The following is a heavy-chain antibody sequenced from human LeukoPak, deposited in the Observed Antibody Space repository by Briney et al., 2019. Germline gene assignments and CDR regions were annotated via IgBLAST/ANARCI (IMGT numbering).Heavy chain of an antibody. CDR1: GGSISSYY. CDR3: ARAISGPVAYDY. Sequence: SETLSLTCTVSGGSISSYYWSWIRQPPGKGLEWIGYIYYSGSTNYNPSLKSRVTTSVDTSKNQFSLKLSSVTAADTAVYYCARAISGPVAYDYWGQGTLVTVSS. D-gene: IGHD6-19*01. V-gene: IGHV4-59*01. J-gene: IGHJ4*02. CDR2: IYYSGST.